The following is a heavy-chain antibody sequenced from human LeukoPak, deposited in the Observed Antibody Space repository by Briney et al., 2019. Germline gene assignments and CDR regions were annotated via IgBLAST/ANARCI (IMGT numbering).Heavy chain of an antibody. V-gene: IGHV1-2*02. D-gene: IGHD2-15*01. J-gene: IGHJ6*03. CDR2: INPNSGGT. Sequence: ASVKVSCKASGYTFTGYYMHWVRQAPGQGLEWMGWINPNSGGTNYAQKFQGRVTMTRDTAISTAYMELSRLRSDDTAVYYCARGYCSGGGCSRTHYYYYMDVWGKGTTVTVSS. CDR1: GYTFTGYY. CDR3: ARGYCSGGGCSRTHYYYYMDV.